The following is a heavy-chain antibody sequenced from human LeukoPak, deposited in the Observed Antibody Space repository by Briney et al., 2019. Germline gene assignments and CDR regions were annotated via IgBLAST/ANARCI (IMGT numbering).Heavy chain of an antibody. Sequence: QTGGSLRLSCAASGFTFSNYAMHWVRQAPGKGLEYVSAISSNGGSTYYANSVKGRFTISRDNFKNMLHLQMDSLRAEDMAVYYCARGRLWFGELLDYFDFWGQGTLVTVSS. V-gene: IGHV3-64*01. J-gene: IGHJ4*02. CDR2: ISSNGGST. CDR1: GFTFSNYA. CDR3: ARGRLWFGELLDYFDF. D-gene: IGHD3-10*01.